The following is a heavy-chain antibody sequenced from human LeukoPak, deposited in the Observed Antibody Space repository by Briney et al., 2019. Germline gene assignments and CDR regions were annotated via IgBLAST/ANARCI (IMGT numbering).Heavy chain of an antibody. V-gene: IGHV4-39*01. CDR2: IYYSGST. CDR3: ATFNMRDDAFDI. J-gene: IGHJ3*02. Sequence: PSETLSLTCTVSGGSISSNSYYWGWIRQPPGKGLEWIGSIYYSGSTYYNPSLKSRVTISVDTSKSQFSLKLSSVTAADTAMYYCATFNMRDDAFDIWGQGTIVTVSS. D-gene: IGHD2/OR15-2a*01. CDR1: GGSISSNSYY.